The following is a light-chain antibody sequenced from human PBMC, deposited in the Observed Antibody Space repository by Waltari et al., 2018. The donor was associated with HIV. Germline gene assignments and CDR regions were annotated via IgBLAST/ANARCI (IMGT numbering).Light chain of an antibody. CDR2: QDT. J-gene: IGLJ2*01. CDR1: KLGDKY. V-gene: IGLV3-1*01. CDR3: QAWDSSTDVV. Sequence: SYEVTQPPSVSVSPGQTASITCSGDKLGDKYTCWYQQKPGQSPVLVIYQDTERPSGIPERFSGSHSGNTATLTISGTQPMDEADYHCQAWDSSTDVVFGGGTKLTVL.